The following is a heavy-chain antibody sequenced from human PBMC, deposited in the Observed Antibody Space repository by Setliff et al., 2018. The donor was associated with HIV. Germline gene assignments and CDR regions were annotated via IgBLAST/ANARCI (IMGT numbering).Heavy chain of an antibody. CDR2: MNPKSGVS. Sequence: ASVKVSCKPSGQSFTNYDIHWLRRASGQGLEWMGWMNPKSGVSGSALKFHDRVTMTRDTSTLTLYMELSSLTSEDTAVYYCARAKAVGGVIITGGLDVWGQVTTVTVSS. V-gene: IGHV1-8*01. D-gene: IGHD3-16*02. J-gene: IGHJ6*02. CDR1: GQSFTNYD. CDR3: ARAKAVGGVIITGGLDV.